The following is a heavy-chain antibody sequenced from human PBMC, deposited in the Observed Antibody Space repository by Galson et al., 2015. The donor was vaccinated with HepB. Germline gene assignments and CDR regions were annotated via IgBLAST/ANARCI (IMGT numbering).Heavy chain of an antibody. CDR2: MNPNSGNT. CDR3: AVRICSGGSCYSPNLFDP. Sequence: SVKVSCKASGYTFTSYDINWVRQATGQGLEWMGWMNPNSGNTGYAQKFQGRVTMTRNTSISTAYMELSSLRSEDTAVYYCAVRICSGGSCYSPNLFDPWGQGTLVTVSS. CDR1: GYTFTSYD. D-gene: IGHD2-15*01. J-gene: IGHJ5*02. V-gene: IGHV1-8*01.